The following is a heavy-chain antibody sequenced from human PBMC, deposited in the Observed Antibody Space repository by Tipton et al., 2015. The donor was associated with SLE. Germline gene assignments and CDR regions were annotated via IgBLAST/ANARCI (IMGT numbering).Heavy chain of an antibody. Sequence: GSLRLSCVGSGFPFSTYSLNWVRQPPGKGLEWIGNIYYTGNTYYNPSLKSRVTISVDTSNNHFSLKLSSVTAADTSVYYCARHSSVERRAFDIWGQGTMITVSS. V-gene: IGHV4-39*01. D-gene: IGHD1-1*01. J-gene: IGHJ3*02. CDR2: IYYTGNT. CDR1: GFPFSTYS. CDR3: ARHSSVERRAFDI.